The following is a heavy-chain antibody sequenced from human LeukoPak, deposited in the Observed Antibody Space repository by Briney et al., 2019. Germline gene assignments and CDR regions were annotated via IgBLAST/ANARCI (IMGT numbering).Heavy chain of an antibody. CDR3: AKDGGSWYDGLDY. Sequence: GGSLRLSCAASGFTFASYAMSWVRQAPGKGLEWVSAISDSGTSKYYPDSLKGRFTISRDNSKNTVHLQMNSLRAEDTAIYYCAKDGGSWYDGLDYWGQGTLVTVSS. V-gene: IGHV3-23*01. CDR2: ISDSGTSK. J-gene: IGHJ4*02. CDR1: GFTFASYA. D-gene: IGHD6-13*01.